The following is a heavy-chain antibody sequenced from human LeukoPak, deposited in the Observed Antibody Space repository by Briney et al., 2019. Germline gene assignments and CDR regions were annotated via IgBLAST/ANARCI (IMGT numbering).Heavy chain of an antibody. CDR2: IDPSDSYT. V-gene: IGHV5-10-1*01. CDR1: GYSFTSYW. Sequence: PGESLKISCKGSGYSFTSYWISWVRQMPGKGLEWMGRIDPSDSYTNYSPSFQGHVTISADKSISTAYLQWSSLKAPDTAMYYCARHVRLGYCSSTSCEGAFDIWGQGTMVTVSS. J-gene: IGHJ3*02. CDR3: ARHVRLGYCSSTSCEGAFDI. D-gene: IGHD2-2*01.